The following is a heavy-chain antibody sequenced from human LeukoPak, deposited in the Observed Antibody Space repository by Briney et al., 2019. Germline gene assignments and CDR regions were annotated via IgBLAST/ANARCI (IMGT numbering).Heavy chain of an antibody. CDR3: SRGLDSRKLGY. V-gene: IGHV4-31*03. J-gene: IGHJ4*02. Sequence: SETLSLTCTVPGASFNSDDQYWNWIRQSPGKGLEWIGSIHPSGMLYNNRSLESRVTMSRDTSKNQFSLNLNSVTAADTAVYFCSRGLDSRKLGYWGQGILVTVSS. D-gene: IGHD3-22*01. CDR1: GASFNSDDQY. CDR2: IHPSGML.